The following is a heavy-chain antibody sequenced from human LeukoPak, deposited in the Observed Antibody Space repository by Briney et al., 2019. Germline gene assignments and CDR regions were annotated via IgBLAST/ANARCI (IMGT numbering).Heavy chain of an antibody. D-gene: IGHD1-26*01. CDR1: GFTFSSYS. V-gene: IGHV3-21*01. CDR3: ARDPSGSYSY. Sequence: GGSLRLSCAASGFTFSSYSMNWVRQAPGKGLEWVSSISSSSYIYYADSVKGRFTISRDSAKNSLYLQMNSLRAEDTAVYYCARDPSGSYSYWGQGTLVTVSS. CDR2: ISSSSYI. J-gene: IGHJ4*02.